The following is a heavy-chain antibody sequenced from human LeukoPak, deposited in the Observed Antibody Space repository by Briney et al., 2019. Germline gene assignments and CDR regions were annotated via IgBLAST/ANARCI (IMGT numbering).Heavy chain of an antibody. CDR2: IYHTGST. Sequence: SETLSLTCAVSGYSISSGYYWGWIRQPPGKGLEWIGSIYHTGSTYYNPSLHSRVTISLDSPKNQFSLKLTSVTAADTAVYYCASGGTAVVMALTYYFDTWGQGTPVTVSS. V-gene: IGHV4-38-2*01. CDR1: GYSISSGYY. CDR3: ASGGTAVVMALTYYFDT. D-gene: IGHD3-22*01. J-gene: IGHJ4*02.